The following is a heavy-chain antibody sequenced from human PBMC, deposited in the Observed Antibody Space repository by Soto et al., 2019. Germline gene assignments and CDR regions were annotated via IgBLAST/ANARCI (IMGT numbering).Heavy chain of an antibody. CDR3: ARGRGYSYGYHYYYYGMDV. J-gene: IGHJ6*02. D-gene: IGHD5-18*01. CDR2: INHSGST. CDR1: GGSFSGYY. V-gene: IGHV4-34*01. Sequence: PSETLSLTCAVYGGSFSGYYWSWIRQPPGKGLEWIGEINHSGSTNYNPSLKSRVTISVDTSKNQSSLKLSSVTAADTAVYYCARGRGYSYGYHYYYYGMDVWGQGTTVTVSS.